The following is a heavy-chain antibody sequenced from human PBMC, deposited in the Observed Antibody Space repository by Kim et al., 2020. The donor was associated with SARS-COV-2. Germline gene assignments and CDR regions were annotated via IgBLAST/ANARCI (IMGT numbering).Heavy chain of an antibody. CDR1: GGSFSGYY. CDR2: INHSGGT. J-gene: IGHJ4*02. D-gene: IGHD4-17*01. Sequence: SETLSLTCAVSGGSFSGYYWSWIRQPPGKGLEWIGEINHSGGTNYNPSLKSRVTISLDTSKKQFSLKLSSVTAADTAVYYCARGVTTYDYWGQGTLVTVSS. V-gene: IGHV4-34*01. CDR3: ARGVTTYDY.